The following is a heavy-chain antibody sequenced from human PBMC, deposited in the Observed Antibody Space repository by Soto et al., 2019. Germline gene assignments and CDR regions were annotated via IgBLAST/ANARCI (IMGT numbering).Heavy chain of an antibody. D-gene: IGHD2-2*01. Sequence: SVNCSCKGSGGTFSGYAISWLRQAPGQGLEWMGGIIPIFGTANYAQKFQGRVTITADESTSTAYMELSSLRSEDTAVYYCARNGRGDIVVVPAARGYGMDVWGQGTTVTVSS. CDR3: ARNGRGDIVVVPAARGYGMDV. CDR2: IIPIFGTA. CDR1: GGTFSGYA. V-gene: IGHV1-69*13. J-gene: IGHJ6*02.